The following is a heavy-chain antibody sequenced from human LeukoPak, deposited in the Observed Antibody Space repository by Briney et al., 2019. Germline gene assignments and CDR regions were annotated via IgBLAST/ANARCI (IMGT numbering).Heavy chain of an antibody. CDR3: ARDSVAIVALINPCFDT. D-gene: IGHD3-16*01. CDR1: GYKFTGNY. Sequence: ASVKVSCKASGYKFTGNYMHWVRQAPGQGPEWMGWINPISGRTSYAQKFVGRVTLTRNTSITTAYMELGSLTSDDTAVYYCARDSVAIVALINPCFDTWGQGTRVTVSS. V-gene: IGHV1-2*02. CDR2: INPISGRT. J-gene: IGHJ5*02.